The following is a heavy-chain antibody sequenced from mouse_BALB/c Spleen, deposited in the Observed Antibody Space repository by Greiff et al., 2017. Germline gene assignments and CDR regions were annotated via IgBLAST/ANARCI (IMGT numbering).Heavy chain of an antibody. CDR1: GFAFSSYD. D-gene: IGHD1-1*01. J-gene: IGHJ2*01. V-gene: IGHV5-12-1*01. Sequence: EVQGVESGGGLVKPGGSLKLSCAASGFAFSSYDMSWVRQTPEKRLEWVAYISSGGGSTYYPDTVKGRFTISRDNAKNTLYLQMSSLKSEDTAMYYCARHPYYYGYVDYWGQGTTLTVSS. CDR2: ISSGGGST. CDR3: ARHPYYYGYVDY.